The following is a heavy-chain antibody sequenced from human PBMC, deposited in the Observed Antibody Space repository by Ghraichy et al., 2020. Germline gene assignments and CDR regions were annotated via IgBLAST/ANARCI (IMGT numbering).Heavy chain of an antibody. V-gene: IGHV1-2*02. CDR3: AREASGCSGGSCSPGAGWFDP. D-gene: IGHD2-15*01. CDR1: GYTFTGYY. CDR2: INPNSGGT. J-gene: IGHJ5*02. Sequence: ASVKVSCKASGYTFTGYYMHWVRQAPGQGLEWMGWINPNSGGTNYAQKFQGRVTMTRDTSISTAYMELSRLRSDDTAVYYCAREASGCSGGSCSPGAGWFDPWGQGTLVTVSS.